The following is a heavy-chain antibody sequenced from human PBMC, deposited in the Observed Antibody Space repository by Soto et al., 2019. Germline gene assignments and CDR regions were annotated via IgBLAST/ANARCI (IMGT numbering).Heavy chain of an antibody. V-gene: IGHV4-59*01. CDR3: AREGVAAPYYYYGMDV. J-gene: IGHJ6*01. CDR1: GDSIRSYY. CDR2: ISYTGST. D-gene: IGHD2-15*01. Sequence: PSETLSLTCTVSGDSIRSYYWSWIRQPPGKGLEWIGYISYTGSTHYNPSLKSRVTISADTSKNQFSLKLSSVTTADTALYYCAREGVAAPYYYYGMDVWGQGPTVTVSS.